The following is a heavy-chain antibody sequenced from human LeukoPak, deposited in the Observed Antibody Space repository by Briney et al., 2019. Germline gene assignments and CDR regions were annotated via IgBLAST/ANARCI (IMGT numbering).Heavy chain of an antibody. CDR1: GFTFSSYA. J-gene: IGHJ6*03. V-gene: IGHV3-23*01. CDR2: ISGSGGST. CDR3: ARSDGYYYMDV. Sequence: GGSLRLSCAASGFTFSSYAMSWVRQAPGKGLEWVSAISGSGGSTYYADSVKGRFTISRENAKNSLYLQMNSLRAGDTAVYYCARSDGYYYMDVWGKGTTVTVSS. D-gene: IGHD2-21*02.